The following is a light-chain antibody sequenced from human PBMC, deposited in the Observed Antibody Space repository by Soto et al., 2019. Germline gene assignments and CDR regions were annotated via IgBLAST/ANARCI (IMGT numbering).Light chain of an antibody. Sequence: QSALTQPASVSGSPGQSITFSCTGTSSDVGIYNSVSWYQQHPGTAPKLIIYDVTNRPSGVSNRLSGSKSGNTASLTISGLQAEDEADYYCSSYTSSSSWVFGGGTKLTVL. CDR2: DVT. CDR3: SSYTSSSSWV. J-gene: IGLJ3*02. CDR1: SSDVGIYNS. V-gene: IGLV2-14*03.